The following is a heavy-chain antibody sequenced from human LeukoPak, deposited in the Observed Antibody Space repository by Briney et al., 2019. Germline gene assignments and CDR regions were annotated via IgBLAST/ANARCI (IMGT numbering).Heavy chain of an antibody. CDR1: GYTFTGYY. CDR2: INPNSGGT. CDR3: ARDRDIGYNDAFDI. D-gene: IGHD5-12*01. Sequence: ASVKVSCKASGYTFTGYYMHWVRQAPGQGLEWMGWINPNSGGTNYAQKFQGRVTMTRDTSISTAYMELSRLRSDDTAVYYCARDRDIGYNDAFDIWGQGTMVTVSS. J-gene: IGHJ3*02. V-gene: IGHV1-2*02.